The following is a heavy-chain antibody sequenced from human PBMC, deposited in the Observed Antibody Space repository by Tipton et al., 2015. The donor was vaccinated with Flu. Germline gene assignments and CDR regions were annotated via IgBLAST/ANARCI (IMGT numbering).Heavy chain of an antibody. V-gene: IGHV5-51*01. CDR1: GYSFTTYW. CDR2: IYPGDSDT. Sequence: QLVQSGAVVKKPGESLRISCKGFGYSFTTYWIGWVRQMPGNGLEWVGIIYPGDSDTKYSPSVQGQVTMSVDKSITTAYLQWGSLKASDTGMYYCARLCSTGRTDFWGQGTLVTVSP. D-gene: IGHD2-2*01. J-gene: IGHJ4*02. CDR3: ARLCSTGRTDF.